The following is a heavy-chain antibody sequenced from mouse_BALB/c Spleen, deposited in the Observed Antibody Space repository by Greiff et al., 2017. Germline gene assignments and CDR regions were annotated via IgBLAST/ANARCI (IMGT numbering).Heavy chain of an antibody. CDR1: GFTFSSFG. CDR3: AREAAYYNHAMDY. J-gene: IGHJ4*01. D-gene: IGHD2-12*01. CDR2: ISSGSSTN. V-gene: IGHV5-17*02. Sequence: EVQLVESGGGLVQPGGSRKLSCAASGFTFSSFGMHWVRQAPEKGLEWVAYISSGSSTNYYADTVKGRFTISRDTPKNTLFLQMTSLRSEDTAMYYCAREAAYYNHAMDYWGQGTSVTVSS.